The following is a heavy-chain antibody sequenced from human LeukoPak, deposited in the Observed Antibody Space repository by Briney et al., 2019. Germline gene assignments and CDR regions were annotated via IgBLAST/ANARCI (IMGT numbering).Heavy chain of an antibody. D-gene: IGHD6-13*01. CDR3: AREEAAGYFDY. Sequence: SETLSLTCTVSGGSISSGGYYWSWIRQPAGKGLEWIGRIYTSGSTNYNPSLKSRVTMSVDTSKNQFSLKLSSVTAADTAVYYCAREEAAGYFDYWGQGALVTVSS. J-gene: IGHJ4*02. CDR2: IYTSGST. V-gene: IGHV4-61*02. CDR1: GGSISSGGYY.